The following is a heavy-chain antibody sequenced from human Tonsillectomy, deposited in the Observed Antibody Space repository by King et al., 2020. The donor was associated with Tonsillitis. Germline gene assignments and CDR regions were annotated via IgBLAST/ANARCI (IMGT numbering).Heavy chain of an antibody. CDR2: IWYDGSSE. CDR3: ARDHGYHDSSGYSTYYYMDV. CDR1: GFAFSDYG. J-gene: IGHJ6*03. Sequence: HVQLVESGGGVVQPGRSLRLSCAASGFAFSDYGLHWVRQAPGKGLEWVAVIWYDGSSEHYADSVQGRFTISTDNSKNTLFLQMNSLRAEDTAVYYCARDHGYHDSSGYSTYYYMDVWGKGTTVTVSS. V-gene: IGHV3-33*01. D-gene: IGHD3-22*01.